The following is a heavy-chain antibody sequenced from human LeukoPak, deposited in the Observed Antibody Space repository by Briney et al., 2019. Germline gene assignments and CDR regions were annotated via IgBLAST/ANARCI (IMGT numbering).Heavy chain of an antibody. CDR3: AREWYDYGGNSGDAYGY. CDR1: GFTFSSYW. D-gene: IGHD4-23*01. CDR2: IKQDGSEK. J-gene: IGHJ4*02. Sequence: GGSLRLSCAASGFTFSSYWMSRVRQAPGKGLEWVANIKQDGSEKYYVDSVKGRFTISRDNAKNSLYLQMNSLRAEDTAVYYCAREWYDYGGNSGDAYGYWGQGTLVTVSS. V-gene: IGHV3-7*01.